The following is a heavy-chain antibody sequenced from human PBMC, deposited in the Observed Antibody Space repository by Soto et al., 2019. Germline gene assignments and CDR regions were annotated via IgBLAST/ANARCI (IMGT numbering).Heavy chain of an antibody. D-gene: IGHD6-19*01. V-gene: IGHV4-59*08. Sequence: QVQLQESGPGLMKPSETLSLTCTVSGGSISSYYWSWIRQPPGKGLEWIGYIYYRGSTNYNPSLKSRVTISVDTSKNQFSLKLSSVTATDTAVYYCAIIAVAGFTFDYWGQGTLVTVSS. CDR2: IYYRGST. CDR3: AIIAVAGFTFDY. CDR1: GGSISSYY. J-gene: IGHJ4*02.